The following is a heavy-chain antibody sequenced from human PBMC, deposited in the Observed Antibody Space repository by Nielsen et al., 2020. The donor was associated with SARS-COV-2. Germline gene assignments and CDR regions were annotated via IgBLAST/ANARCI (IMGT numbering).Heavy chain of an antibody. Sequence: GEFLKISCAASGLIFSSSWMVWVRQAPGKGLEWVANINEDGSVVNYVDSVKGRSTISRDNAGKSLYLQMNSLRAEDTAVYYCARDAAYSRFDYWGQGTLVTVSS. V-gene: IGHV3-7*05. J-gene: IGHJ4*02. D-gene: IGHD4-11*01. CDR3: ARDAAYSRFDY. CDR2: INEDGSVV. CDR1: GLIFSSSW.